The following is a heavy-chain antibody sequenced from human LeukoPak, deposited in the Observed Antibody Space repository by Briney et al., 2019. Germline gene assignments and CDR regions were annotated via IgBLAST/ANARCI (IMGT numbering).Heavy chain of an antibody. Sequence: GGSLRLSCAASGFTFSSYAMSWVRQAPGKGLEWVSAISGSGGSTNYADSVKGRFTISRDNSKNTLYLQMNSLRAEDTAVYYCAKYTYGDYVYDCFDPWGPGTLVTVSS. J-gene: IGHJ5*02. V-gene: IGHV3-23*01. D-gene: IGHD4-17*01. CDR1: GFTFSSYA. CDR3: AKYTYGDYVYDCFDP. CDR2: ISGSGGST.